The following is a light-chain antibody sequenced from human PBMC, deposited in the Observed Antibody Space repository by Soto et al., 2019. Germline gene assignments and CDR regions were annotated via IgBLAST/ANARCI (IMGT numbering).Light chain of an antibody. V-gene: IGKV1-5*03. CDR2: KAS. Sequence: DIQMTQSPSTLSASVGDRITITCRASQFISSWLAWYQQKPGKAPKLLIYKASSLESVVPSRFSGSGSGTEFTLTISSLQPDDFATYYGQQYNSYSRTVGQGTKVEIK. CDR3: QQYNSYSRT. J-gene: IGKJ1*01. CDR1: QFISSW.